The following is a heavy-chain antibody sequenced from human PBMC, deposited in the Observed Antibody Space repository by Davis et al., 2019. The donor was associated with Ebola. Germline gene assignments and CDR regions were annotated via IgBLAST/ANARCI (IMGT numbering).Heavy chain of an antibody. D-gene: IGHD2-2*01. V-gene: IGHV1-18*01. CDR2: ISAYNGKT. J-gene: IGHJ5*02. CDR1: GYTFSTYG. Sequence: AASVKVSCKASGYTFSTYGITWVRQAPGQGLEWMGWISAYNGKTNYAQRFQGRVTMTTDTSTNTAFMELRSLRSDDTAVYYCARAVGYCTSTSCFVNWFDPWGQGTLVTVSS. CDR3: ARAVGYCTSTSCFVNWFDP.